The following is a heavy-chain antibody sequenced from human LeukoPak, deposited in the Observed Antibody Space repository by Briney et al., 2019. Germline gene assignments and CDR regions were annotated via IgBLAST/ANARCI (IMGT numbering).Heavy chain of an antibody. CDR3: AAFIATKLDN. CDR1: GFTFSSSA. D-gene: IGHD2-15*01. Sequence: GGSLRLSCAASGFTFSSSAMSWVRQAPGKGLEWVSSISGSGSGGSTYYADSVKGRFTISRDTSRNTLNLQMNNLTPEDTAVYYCAAFIATKLDNWGQGILVSVSS. CDR2: ISGSGSGGST. V-gene: IGHV3-23*01. J-gene: IGHJ4*02.